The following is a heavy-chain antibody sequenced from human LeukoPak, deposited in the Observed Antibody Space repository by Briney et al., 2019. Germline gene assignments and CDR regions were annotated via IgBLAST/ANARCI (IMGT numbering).Heavy chain of an antibody. CDR1: GGSISSYY. CDR2: IYYSGST. V-gene: IGHV4-59*12. J-gene: IGHJ4*02. Sequence: SETLSLTCTVSGGSISSYYWSWIRQPPGKGLEWIGYIYYSGSTNYNPSLKSRVTISVDRSKNQFSLKLSSVTAADTAVYYCARDLLRRGYSYGFFDFWGQGTLVTVSS. CDR3: ARDLLRRGYSYGFFDF. D-gene: IGHD5-18*01.